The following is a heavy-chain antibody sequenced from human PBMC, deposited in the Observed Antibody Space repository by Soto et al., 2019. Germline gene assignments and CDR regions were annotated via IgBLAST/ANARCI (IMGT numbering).Heavy chain of an antibody. CDR1: GFTFSDYA. CDR2: IWYDGSNK. D-gene: IGHD2-15*01. J-gene: IGHJ4*02. V-gene: IGHV3-33*08. Sequence: PGGSLRLSCAASGFTFSDYAMHWVRQAPGKGLEWVAVIWYDGSNKYYADSVKGRFTISRDNSKNTLYLQMNSLRAEDTAVYYCARDSCSGGSCYWHYFDYWGQGTLVTVSS. CDR3: ARDSCSGGSCYWHYFDY.